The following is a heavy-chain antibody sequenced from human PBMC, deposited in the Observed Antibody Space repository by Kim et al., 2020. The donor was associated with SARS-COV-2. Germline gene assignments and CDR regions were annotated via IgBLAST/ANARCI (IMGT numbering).Heavy chain of an antibody. V-gene: IGHV5-51*01. D-gene: IGHD2-21*02. J-gene: IGHJ4*02. CDR3: ARGARGEEMVTTNYFDN. CDR1: GYTFTDYW. CDR2: IYPDDSDI. Sequence: GESLKISCKGSGYTFTDYWIGWVRQMPGKGLEWMGIIYPDDSDIKYSPSFQGQVTISADKSISTTYLQWGRLKASDSAMFYCARGARGEEMVTTNYFDNWGQGTLVTVSS.